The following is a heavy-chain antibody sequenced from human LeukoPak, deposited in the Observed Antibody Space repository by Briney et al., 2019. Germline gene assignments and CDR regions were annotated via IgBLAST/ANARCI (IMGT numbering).Heavy chain of an antibody. CDR1: GFTFSRHA. CDR3: VRASYGDLLDY. CDR2: ITFDGGNK. V-gene: IGHV3-30-3*01. Sequence: PGGSLRLSCVASGFTFSRHAIHWVRQAPGKGLEWVAVITFDGGNKFYADSVTGRFNISRDNSKNTLFLQMKSLRIEDTALYYCVRASYGDLLDYWGQGTLVTVSS. J-gene: IGHJ4*02. D-gene: IGHD4-17*01.